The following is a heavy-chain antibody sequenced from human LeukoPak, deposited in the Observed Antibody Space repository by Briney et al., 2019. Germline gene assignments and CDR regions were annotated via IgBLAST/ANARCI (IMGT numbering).Heavy chain of an antibody. CDR1: GGSFSGYY. D-gene: IGHD6-13*01. CDR3: ASRTAAPGDNWFDP. V-gene: IGHV4-34*01. J-gene: IGHJ5*02. CDR2: INHSGST. Sequence: SETLSLTCAVYGGSFSGYYWSWIRQPPGKGLEWIGEINHSGSTNYNPSFKSRVTISVDTSKNQFSLKLSSVTAADTAVYYCASRTAAPGDNWFDPWAQGTLVTVSS.